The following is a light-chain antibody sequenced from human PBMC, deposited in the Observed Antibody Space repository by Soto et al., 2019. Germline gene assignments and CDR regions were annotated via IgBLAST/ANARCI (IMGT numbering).Light chain of an antibody. J-gene: IGKJ4*01. CDR3: QQRENWPLT. V-gene: IGKV3-11*01. CDR2: DAS. Sequence: EIVLTQSPATLSLSPGERATLSCRASQTIRSDLAWYQHKPGQAPRLVIYDASKRATGIPARFSGSGSGTDFTLTISSLEPEDFAVYYCQQRENWPLTFGGGTKVDIK. CDR1: QTIRSD.